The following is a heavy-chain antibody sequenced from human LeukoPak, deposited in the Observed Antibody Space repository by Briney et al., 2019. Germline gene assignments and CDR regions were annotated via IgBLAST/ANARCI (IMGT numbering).Heavy chain of an antibody. CDR3: ARDQYDTWSRRGNFDS. CDR1: GFTFGSYW. CDR2: IKPDGSGK. Sequence: GGSLRLSCAGSGFTFGSYWMNWVRQAPGKGLEWVANIKPDGSGKFYVDSVKGRFTISRDNAKNSLYLQMNSLRVEDTAVFYCARDQYDTWSRRGNFDSWGQGTLVIVSS. J-gene: IGHJ4*02. V-gene: IGHV3-7*03. D-gene: IGHD3-3*01.